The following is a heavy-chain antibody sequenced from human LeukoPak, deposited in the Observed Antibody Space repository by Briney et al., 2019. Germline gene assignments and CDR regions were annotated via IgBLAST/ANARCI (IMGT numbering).Heavy chain of an antibody. CDR2: ITWDGGST. J-gene: IGHJ4*02. Sequence: GGSLRLSCAASGFSFDDYSMHWVRQAPGKGLEWVSLITWDGGSTYYADSVKGRFTISRDNSKNSLYLQMHSLRAEDSALYYCSEARGGGRDLFDYWGQGTLVTVSS. D-gene: IGHD6-25*01. CDR3: SEARGGGRDLFDY. CDR1: GFSFDDYS. V-gene: IGHV3-43D*03.